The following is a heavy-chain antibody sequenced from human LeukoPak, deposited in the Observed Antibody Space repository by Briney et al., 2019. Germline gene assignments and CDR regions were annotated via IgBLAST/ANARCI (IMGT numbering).Heavy chain of an antibody. Sequence: ASVKVSCKVSGYTLTELSMHWVRQAPGKGLEWMGGFDPEDGETIYAQKFQGRVTMTEDTSTDTAYMELSSLRSEDTAVYYCATDYYGSGSYPPRFDYWGQGTLVTVSS. D-gene: IGHD3-10*01. CDR3: ATDYYGSGSYPPRFDY. CDR1: GYTLTELS. J-gene: IGHJ4*02. V-gene: IGHV1-24*01. CDR2: FDPEDGET.